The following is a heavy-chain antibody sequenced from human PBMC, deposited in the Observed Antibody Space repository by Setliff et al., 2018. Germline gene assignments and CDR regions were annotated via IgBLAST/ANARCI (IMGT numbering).Heavy chain of an antibody. D-gene: IGHD2-15*01. CDR1: GGTFSSDV. CDR3: ARELRSPYWHIDF. J-gene: IGHJ4*02. CDR2: FIPVLRKT. Sequence: SVKVSCKASGGTFSSDVITWVRQAPGQGLEWMGRFIPVLRKTNYAQRFQGRVTITADDSTSTGYLELSRLRSEDTAIYYCARELRSPYWHIDFWGQGTLVTVSS. V-gene: IGHV1-69*13.